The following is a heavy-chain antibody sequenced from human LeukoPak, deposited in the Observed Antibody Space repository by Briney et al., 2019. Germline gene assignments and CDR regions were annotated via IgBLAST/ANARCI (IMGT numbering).Heavy chain of an antibody. J-gene: IGHJ4*02. D-gene: IGHD6-19*01. CDR1: GYTFTSYG. CDR3: ARSSLAVAGSVFDY. Sequence: GASVKVSCKASGYTFTSYGISWVRQAPGQGLEWMEWISTYNSNTHYAQKLQDRVTMTTDTSTRTAYMELKSLRSDDTALYYCARSSLAVAGSVFDYWGQGTLVSVSS. CDR2: ISTYNSNT. V-gene: IGHV1-18*01.